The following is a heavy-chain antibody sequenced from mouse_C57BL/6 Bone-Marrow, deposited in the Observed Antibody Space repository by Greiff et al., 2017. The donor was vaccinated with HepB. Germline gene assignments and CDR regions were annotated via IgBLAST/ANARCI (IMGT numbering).Heavy chain of an antibody. J-gene: IGHJ2*01. V-gene: IGHV1-82*01. CDR1: GYAFSSSW. CDR3: AREGPYYYGSSYPFDY. D-gene: IGHD1-1*01. CDR2: IYPGDGDT. Sequence: QVQLQQSGPELVKPGASVKISCKASGYAFSSSWMNWVKQRPGKGLEWIGRIYPGDGDTNYNGKFKGKATLTADKSSSTAYMQLSSLTSEDSAVYFCAREGPYYYGSSYPFDYWGQGTTLTVSS.